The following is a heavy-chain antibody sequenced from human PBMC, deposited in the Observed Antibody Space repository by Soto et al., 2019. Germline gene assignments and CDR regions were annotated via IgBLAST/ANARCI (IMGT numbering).Heavy chain of an antibody. CDR3: ARDEGTGLLSLGPDYGMDV. CDR2: IYYSGST. CDR1: GGSISSGGYY. J-gene: IGHJ6*02. V-gene: IGHV4-31*03. D-gene: IGHD1-1*01. Sequence: TLSLTCTVSGGSISSGGYYWIWIRQHPGKGLEWIGYIYYSGSTYYNPSLKSRITINPDTSKNQFSLQLNSVTPEDTAVYYCARDEGTGLLSLGPDYGMDVWGQGTTVTVSS.